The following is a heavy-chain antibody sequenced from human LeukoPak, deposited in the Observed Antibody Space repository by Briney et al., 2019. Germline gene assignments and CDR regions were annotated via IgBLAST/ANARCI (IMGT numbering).Heavy chain of an antibody. V-gene: IGHV3-30*02. Sequence: GGSLSLSCAASGFPFRSYGMHCVREAPGKGREGGAFIRYEGSNKYYADSVKGRFTISRDNSKNALYLQMNSLRAEDTAVYYCAKDREMVVVKDAFDIWGQGTMVTVSS. CDR2: IRYEGSNK. D-gene: IGHD3-22*01. CDR1: GFPFRSYG. J-gene: IGHJ3*02. CDR3: AKDREMVVVKDAFDI.